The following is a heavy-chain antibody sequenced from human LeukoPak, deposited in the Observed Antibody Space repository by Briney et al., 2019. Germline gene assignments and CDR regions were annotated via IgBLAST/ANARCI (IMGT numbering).Heavy chain of an antibody. J-gene: IGHJ4*02. CDR1: GYTFTGYY. D-gene: IGHD3-10*01. CDR3: ARGARGTWAWGD. Sequence: ASVKVSCKASGYTFTGYYMHWVRQAPGQGLEWIGRINPNSGGTNYAQKFQGRVTMTRDTSVSTAYMELSRLRSDDTAMYYCARGARGTWAWGDWGQGTRVTVSS. V-gene: IGHV1-2*06. CDR2: INPNSGGT.